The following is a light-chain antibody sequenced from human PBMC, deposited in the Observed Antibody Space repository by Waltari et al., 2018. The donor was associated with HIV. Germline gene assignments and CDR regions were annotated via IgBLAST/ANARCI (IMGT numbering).Light chain of an antibody. V-gene: IGLV2-11*01. CDR2: DVN. J-gene: IGLJ2*01. CDR1: SSDVGGFSY. CDR3: CSYAGSNTLV. Sequence: QSALTQPRSVSGSPGQSVTVSCTGTSSDVGGFSYVSWYQQHPGKAPKLMIFDVNKLPSGVPDRFSGSKSGSTASLTISGLQPEDEGDYYCCSYAGSNTLVFGGGTKLTVL.